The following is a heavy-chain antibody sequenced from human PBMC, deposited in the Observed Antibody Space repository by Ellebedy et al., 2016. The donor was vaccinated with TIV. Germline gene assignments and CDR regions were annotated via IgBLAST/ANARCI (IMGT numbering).Heavy chain of an antibody. J-gene: IGHJ6*03. Sequence: ASVKVSCXASGYIFTSYDINWVRQATGQGLEWMGWMNPNSGNTGYAQRFQGRVTMTRNTSINTAYMELSSLRSEDTAVYYCARGGEIAVRLNFFYFMDVWGKGTTVTVSS. D-gene: IGHD6-6*01. CDR1: GYIFTSYD. CDR3: ARGGEIAVRLNFFYFMDV. CDR2: MNPNSGNT. V-gene: IGHV1-8*01.